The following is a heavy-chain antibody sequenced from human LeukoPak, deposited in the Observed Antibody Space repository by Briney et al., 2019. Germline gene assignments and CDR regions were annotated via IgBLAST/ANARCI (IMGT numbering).Heavy chain of an antibody. CDR3: ARAPGPPNYFDY. CDR2: ISSDVSHR. Sequence: GGSLRLSCAASGFTFSKYAFHWARQAPAKGLEWVAAISSDVSHRYYIDSVKGRFTISRDNSKNTLSLQMSSLRAEDTAVYYCARAPGPPNYFDYWGQGTLVTVSS. D-gene: IGHD3-10*01. V-gene: IGHV3-30*04. J-gene: IGHJ4*02. CDR1: GFTFSKYA.